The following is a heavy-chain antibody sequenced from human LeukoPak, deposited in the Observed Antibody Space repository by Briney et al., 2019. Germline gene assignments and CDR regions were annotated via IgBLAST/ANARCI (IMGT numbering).Heavy chain of an antibody. CDR3: ARENCSSTTCYGGPLDY. V-gene: IGHV1-69*06. CDR1: GGTFSSYA. Sequence: SVKVSCKASGGTFSSYAISWVRQAPGQGLEWMGGIIPIFGTANYAQKFQGRVTITADKSTSTVYMELSSLRSEDTAVYYCARENCSSTTCYGGPLDYWGQGTLVTVSS. D-gene: IGHD2-2*01. J-gene: IGHJ4*02. CDR2: IIPIFGTA.